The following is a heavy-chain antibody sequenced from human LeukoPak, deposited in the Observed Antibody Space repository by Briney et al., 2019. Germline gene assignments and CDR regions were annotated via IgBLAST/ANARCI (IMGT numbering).Heavy chain of an antibody. Sequence: GGSLRLSCAASGFTFSSYAMGWVRQAPRKGLEWVSDIRGSGGSTSYADSVRGRFTISRDNSKNTLYLQMTSLRADDTAVFFCAKARIPSGGGYYSDWGPGTLVTVSS. CDR2: IRGSGGST. V-gene: IGHV3-23*01. D-gene: IGHD3-22*01. J-gene: IGHJ4*02. CDR3: AKARIPSGGGYYSD. CDR1: GFTFSSYA.